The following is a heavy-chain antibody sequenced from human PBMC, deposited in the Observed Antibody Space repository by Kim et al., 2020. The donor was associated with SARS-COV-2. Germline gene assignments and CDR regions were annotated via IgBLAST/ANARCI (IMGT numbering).Heavy chain of an antibody. J-gene: IGHJ4*02. Sequence: YNPSLTSGVTISVDMSKNQFSLKLSSVTAADTAVYYCARTRGYSYVLGPYWGQGTLVTVSS. D-gene: IGHD5-18*01. CDR3: ARTRGYSYVLGPY. V-gene: IGHV4-34*01.